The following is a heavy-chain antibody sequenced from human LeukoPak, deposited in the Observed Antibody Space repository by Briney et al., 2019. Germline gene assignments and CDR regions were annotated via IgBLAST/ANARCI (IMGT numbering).Heavy chain of an antibody. CDR3: ARDRDSSGLRDFDL. V-gene: IGHV4-59*01. D-gene: IGHD3-22*01. J-gene: IGHJ2*01. Sequence: SETLPLTCTVSGGSISSYYWSWIRQPPGKGLEWIGYIYYSGNTNYNPSLKSRVSISIDTSKNQFSLQLSSVTAADTAVYYCARDRDSSGLRDFDLWGRGTLVTVSA. CDR1: GGSISSYY. CDR2: IYYSGNT.